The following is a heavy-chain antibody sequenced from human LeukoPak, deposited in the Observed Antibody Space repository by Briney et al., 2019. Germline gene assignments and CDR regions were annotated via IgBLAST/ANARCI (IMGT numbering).Heavy chain of an antibody. CDR3: ARGSAVTDPHFDY. CDR2: INHSGST. Sequence: SETLFLTCAVYGGSFSGYYWSWIRQPPGKGLEWIGEINHSGSTNYNPSLKSRVTISVDTSKNQFSLKLSSVTAADTAVYYCARGSAVTDPHFDYWGQGTLVTVSS. J-gene: IGHJ4*02. D-gene: IGHD2-21*02. CDR1: GGSFSGYY. V-gene: IGHV4-34*01.